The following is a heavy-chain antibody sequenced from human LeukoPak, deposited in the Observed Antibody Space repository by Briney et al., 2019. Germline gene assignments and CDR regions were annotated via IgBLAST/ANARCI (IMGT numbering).Heavy chain of an antibody. D-gene: IGHD6-13*01. Sequence: PGGSLRLSCAASGFTFSSYSMNWVRQAPGKGLEWVSSISARGDETFYADSVKGRFTISRDNSKNTLHLQMNTLRADDTAAYYCAHIGRRGSWYFDYWGQGTLVTVSS. CDR2: ISARGDET. CDR3: AHIGRRGSWYFDY. J-gene: IGHJ4*02. V-gene: IGHV3-23*01. CDR1: GFTFSSYS.